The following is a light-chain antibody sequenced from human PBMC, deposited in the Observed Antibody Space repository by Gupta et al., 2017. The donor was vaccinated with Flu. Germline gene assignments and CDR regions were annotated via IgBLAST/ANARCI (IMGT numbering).Light chain of an antibody. CDR3: QSYDSSLSGV. V-gene: IGLV1-40*01. J-gene: IGLJ1*01. CDR2: GNN. CDR1: RSNIRAGYD. Sequence: QSALAQPPSVSVAPGQRVTISCTGNRSNIRAGYDVHWYQQLPGTALKLLIFGNNRRPSVVPKRFSGSKSDTSASLAITGLQAEDEADYYCQSYDSSLSGVFGSGTRVTVL.